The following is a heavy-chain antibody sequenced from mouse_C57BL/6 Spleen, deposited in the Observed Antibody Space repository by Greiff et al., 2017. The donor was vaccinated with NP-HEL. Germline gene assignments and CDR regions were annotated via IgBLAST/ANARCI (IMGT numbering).Heavy chain of an antibody. CDR3: AGDSNYAWFAY. CDR2: ISYDGSN. D-gene: IGHD2-5*01. CDR1: GYSITSGYY. J-gene: IGHJ3*01. V-gene: IGHV3-6*01. Sequence: EVKLMESGPGLVKPSQSLSLTCSVTGYSITSGYYWNWIRQFPGNKLEWMGYISYDGSNNYNPSLKNRISITRDTSKNQFFLKLNSVTTEDTATYDCAGDSNYAWFAYWGQGTLVTVSA.